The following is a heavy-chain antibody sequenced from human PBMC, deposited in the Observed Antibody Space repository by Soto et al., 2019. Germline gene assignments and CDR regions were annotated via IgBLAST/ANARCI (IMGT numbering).Heavy chain of an antibody. V-gene: IGHV4-31*03. CDR2: INHRGSL. Sequence: QVQLQESGPGLVKPSQTLSLTCTVTGGSMTSGDQYWTWIRHRPGEGLEWVGYINHRGSLYYNPSLKSRVSMSVDTSKNQFSLNLSSVTAADTAVYYCARELPQRQGRNMVVWGQGTTVTVSS. J-gene: IGHJ6*02. CDR3: ARELPQRQGRNMVV. D-gene: IGHD1-1*01. CDR1: GGSMTSGDQY.